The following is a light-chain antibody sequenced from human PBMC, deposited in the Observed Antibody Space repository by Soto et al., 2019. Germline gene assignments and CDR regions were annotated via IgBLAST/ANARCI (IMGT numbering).Light chain of an antibody. V-gene: IGLV3-21*02. CDR3: QVWDSNSEHPSVV. CDR2: DDG. CDR1: NIKSKS. Sequence: SYELTQPPSVSVAPGQTAKITCGGDNIKSKSVHWYQQRPGQAPVLVVYDDGDRPSGIRDRFSGSNSGNTATLTISRGEAGDEADYYCQVWDSNSEHPSVVFGGGTKGTVL. J-gene: IGLJ2*01.